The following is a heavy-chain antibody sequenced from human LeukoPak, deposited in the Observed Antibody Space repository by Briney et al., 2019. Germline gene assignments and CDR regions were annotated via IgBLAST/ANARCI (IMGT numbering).Heavy chain of an antibody. CDR3: ARDPTPTYYSGTYYFEY. CDR2: INPSGGST. CDR1: GYTFTSYY. V-gene: IGHV1-46*01. D-gene: IGHD1-26*01. J-gene: IGHJ4*02. Sequence: ASVKVSCKASGYTFTSYYMHWVRQAPGQGLEWMGIINPSGGSTTYAQKFQGRVTMTRDTSTSTVYMELSSLRSEDTAVYYCARDPTPTYYSGTYYFEYWGQGTLVTVSS.